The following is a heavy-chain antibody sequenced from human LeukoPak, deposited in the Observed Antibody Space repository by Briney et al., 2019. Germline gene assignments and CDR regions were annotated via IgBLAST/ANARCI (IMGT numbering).Heavy chain of an antibody. CDR2: IDYIGST. D-gene: IGHD2-2*02. CDR3: ARLYCSSSSCYTDTTVGNFDY. Sequence: PSQTLSLTCTVSGGSISSGGYSWSWIRQHPGKGLEWIGYIDYIGSTYYNPSLKSRVTISVDTSKNQFSLKLSSVTAADTAVYYCARLYCSSSSCYTDTTVGNFDYWGQGTLVTVSS. CDR1: GGSISSGGYS. J-gene: IGHJ4*02. V-gene: IGHV4-31*03.